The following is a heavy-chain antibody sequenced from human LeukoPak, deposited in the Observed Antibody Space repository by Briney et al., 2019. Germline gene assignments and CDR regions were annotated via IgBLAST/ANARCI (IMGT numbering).Heavy chain of an antibody. Sequence: GGSLRLSCAASGFSFDDYTMDWVRQAPGKGLEWVSLISRDGGSTYSADSVKGRFTISRDNSKNSLYLQMNSLRTEDTALYYCAKDIGYGNRAMVSWGQGTLVTVSS. V-gene: IGHV3-43*01. CDR3: AKDIGYGNRAMVS. CDR1: GFSFDDYT. D-gene: IGHD5-18*01. CDR2: ISRDGGST. J-gene: IGHJ5*02.